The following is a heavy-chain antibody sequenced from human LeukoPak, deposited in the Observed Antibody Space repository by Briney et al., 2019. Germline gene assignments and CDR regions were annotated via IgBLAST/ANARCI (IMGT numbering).Heavy chain of an antibody. D-gene: IGHD3-9*01. Sequence: GGSLRLSCAASGFTFSSYAMSWVRQAPGKGLEWVSAISGSGGSTYYADSVKGRFTISRDNSKNTLYLQVNSLRAEDTAVYYCAKDLTYYDILTGYYPNYFDYWGQGTLVTVSS. V-gene: IGHV3-23*01. CDR3: AKDLTYYDILTGYYPNYFDY. J-gene: IGHJ4*02. CDR1: GFTFSSYA. CDR2: ISGSGGST.